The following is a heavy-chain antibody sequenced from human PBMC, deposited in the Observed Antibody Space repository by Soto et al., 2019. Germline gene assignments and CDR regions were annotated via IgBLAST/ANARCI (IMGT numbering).Heavy chain of an antibody. J-gene: IGHJ4*02. CDR3: ARSPTLRGSETQSDY. CDR2: ISAYNGNT. D-gene: IGHD5-12*01. Sequence: QVRLVQSGAEVKKPGASVKVSCKASGYTFTSYGISWVRQAPGQGLEWMGWISAYNGNTNYAQKLQGRVTMTTDTSTSTAYMELRSLRSDDTAVYYCARSPTLRGSETQSDYWGQGTLVTVSS. V-gene: IGHV1-18*01. CDR1: GYTFTSYG.